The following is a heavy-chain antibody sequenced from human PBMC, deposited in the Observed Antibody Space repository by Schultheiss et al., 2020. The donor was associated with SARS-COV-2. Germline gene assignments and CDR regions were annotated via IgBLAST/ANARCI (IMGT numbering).Heavy chain of an antibody. Sequence: GGSLRLSCAASGFTFSSYAMSWVRQAPGKGLEYVSAISSNGGSTYYADSVKGRFTISRDNSKNTLYLQMNSLRAEDTAVYYCARGGRGVNNWFDPWGQGTLVTVSS. J-gene: IGHJ5*02. D-gene: IGHD3-10*01. V-gene: IGHV3-64*04. CDR3: ARGGRGVNNWFDP. CDR2: ISSNGGST. CDR1: GFTFSSYA.